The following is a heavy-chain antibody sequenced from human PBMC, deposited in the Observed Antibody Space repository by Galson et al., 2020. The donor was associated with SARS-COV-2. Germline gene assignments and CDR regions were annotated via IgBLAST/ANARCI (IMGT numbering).Heavy chain of an antibody. Sequence: ESGPTLVKPTQTLTLTCTFSGFSLSTSGMCVSWIRQPPGKALEWLARIDWDDDKYYSTSLKTRLTISKDTSKNQVVLTMTNMDPVDTATYYCARSSVYSSSWFLGGGMDVWGQGTTVTVSS. J-gene: IGHJ6*02. V-gene: IGHV2-70*11. CDR1: GFSLSTSGMC. CDR3: ARSSVYSSSWFLGGGMDV. D-gene: IGHD6-13*01. CDR2: IDWDDDK.